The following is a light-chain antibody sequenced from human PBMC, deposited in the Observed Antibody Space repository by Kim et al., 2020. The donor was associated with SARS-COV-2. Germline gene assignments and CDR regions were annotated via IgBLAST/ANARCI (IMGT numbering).Light chain of an antibody. CDR2: DVT. J-gene: IGLJ3*02. CDR1: SSDVGNYNL. CDR3: TSRTSSNTWV. V-gene: IGLV2-14*02. Sequence: GQSITISCTGTSSDVGNYNLVSWYQQHPGKAPKLIIYDVTYRPSGVSNRFSASKSGNTASLTISGLQAEDEADYYCTSRTSSNTWVFGGGTKLTVL.